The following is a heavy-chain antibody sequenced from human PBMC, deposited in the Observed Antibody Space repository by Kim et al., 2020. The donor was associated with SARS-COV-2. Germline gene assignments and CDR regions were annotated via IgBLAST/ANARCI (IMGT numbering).Heavy chain of an antibody. V-gene: IGHV1-2*06. D-gene: IGHD6-19*01. CDR3: ARGRDSSGWSYCYYGMDV. J-gene: IGHJ6*02. CDR1: GYTFTGYY. CDR2: INPNSGGT. Sequence: ASVKVSCKASGYTFTGYYMHWVRQAPGQGLEWMGRINPNSGGTNYAQKFQGRVTMTRDTSISTAYMELSRLRSDDTAVYYCARGRDSSGWSYCYYGMDVWGQGTTVTVSS.